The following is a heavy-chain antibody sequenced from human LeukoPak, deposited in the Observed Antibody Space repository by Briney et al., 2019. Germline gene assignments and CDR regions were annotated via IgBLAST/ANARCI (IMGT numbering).Heavy chain of an antibody. CDR1: EFSFETYW. J-gene: IGHJ6*03. D-gene: IGHD5-24*01. CDR3: ARGETMDV. Sequence: GAMRLSCVALEFSFETYWMSWVRQAPGKGPEWVANINEDGSEKHYVGSVRGRFTISRDNADNSLHLQMNSLRPEDMAVYYCARGETMDVWGKGTTVTVSS. V-gene: IGHV3-7*01. CDR2: INEDGSEK.